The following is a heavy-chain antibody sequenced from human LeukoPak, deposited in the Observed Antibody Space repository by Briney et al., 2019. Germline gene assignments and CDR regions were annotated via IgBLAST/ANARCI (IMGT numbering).Heavy chain of an antibody. CDR3: ARDIGAYYGSGGNWFDP. Sequence: SRTLSLTCAISGDSVSSNSAAWNWIRQSPSRGLEWLRRTYYRSKWYNDYAVSVKSRITINPDTSTNQFSLQLNSVTPEDTAVYYCARDIGAYYGSGGNWFDPWGQGTLVTVSS. D-gene: IGHD3-10*01. J-gene: IGHJ5*02. V-gene: IGHV6-1*01. CDR1: GDSVSSNSAA. CDR2: TYYRSKWYN.